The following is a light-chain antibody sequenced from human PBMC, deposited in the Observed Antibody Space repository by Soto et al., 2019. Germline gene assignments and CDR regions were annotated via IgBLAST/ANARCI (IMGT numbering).Light chain of an antibody. CDR2: DAS. CDR3: QQYGSSPLT. CDR1: QSVRSNY. J-gene: IGKJ4*01. Sequence: EIVLTQSPDTLSLSPGARATLSCRASQSVRSNYLAWYQQKPGQAPRFLIYDASSRATGIPDRFSGSGSGKDFTLTISRLEPEDFAVYYCQQYGSSPLTFGGGTKVEIK. V-gene: IGKV3-20*01.